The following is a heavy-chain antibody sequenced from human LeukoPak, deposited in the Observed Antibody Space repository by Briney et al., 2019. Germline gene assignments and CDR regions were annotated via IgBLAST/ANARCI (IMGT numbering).Heavy chain of an antibody. CDR3: AKGHLSLDY. J-gene: IGHJ4*02. CDR2: ISGSGGST. V-gene: IGHV3-23*01. CDR1: GFTFSSNA. Sequence: GGSLRLSCAASGFTFSSNAMSWVRQDPGKGLGWVSGISGSGGSTYYVDSVKGRFNISRDNSKNTLYLQMNSLRAEDRAVYYCAKGHLSLDYWGQGTLVTVSS.